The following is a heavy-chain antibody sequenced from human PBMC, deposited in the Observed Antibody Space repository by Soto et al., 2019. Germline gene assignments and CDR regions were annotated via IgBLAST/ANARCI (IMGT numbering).Heavy chain of an antibody. D-gene: IGHD3-9*01. CDR3: VQGHQMRRYYFEF. Sequence: GVSLRLSCSVSGITFRNYAMHWVRQAPGRGLEYVSGITSDGDNTWHADSVKDRFTISRDNSDDTLYLQMSSLRVEDTAKYYCVQGHQMRRYYFEFWGPGTRVTVSA. V-gene: IGHV3-64D*08. J-gene: IGHJ4*01. CDR1: GITFRNYA. CDR2: ITSDGDNT.